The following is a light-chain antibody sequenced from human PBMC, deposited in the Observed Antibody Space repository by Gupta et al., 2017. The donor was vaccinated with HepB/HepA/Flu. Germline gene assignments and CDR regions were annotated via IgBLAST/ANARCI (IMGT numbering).Light chain of an antibody. CDR3: QQYVNWPPWT. CDR2: GAS. V-gene: IGKV3-15*01. J-gene: IGKJ1*01. Sequence: EIVMTQSPATLSVSQGQRATLSCRASQFIDTSLAWYQQKPGQAPRLLISGASTRAAGLPARFNASGSGTEFTLTISSVQSEDFALYYCQQYVNWPPWTFGQGTRVELK. CDR1: QFIDTS.